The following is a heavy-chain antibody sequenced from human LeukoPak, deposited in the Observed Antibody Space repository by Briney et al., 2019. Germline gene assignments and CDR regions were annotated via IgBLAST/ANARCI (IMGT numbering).Heavy chain of an antibody. Sequence: ASVKVSCKASGYTFTGYYMHWVRQAPGQGLEWMGWINPNSGGTNYAQKFQGRVTMTRDTSISTAYMELSRLRSDDTAVYYCARGRIFCSGPDAFDIWGQGTMVTVSS. J-gene: IGHJ3*02. V-gene: IGHV1-2*02. D-gene: IGHD3-3*01. CDR3: ARGRIFCSGPDAFDI. CDR1: GYTFTGYY. CDR2: INPNSGGT.